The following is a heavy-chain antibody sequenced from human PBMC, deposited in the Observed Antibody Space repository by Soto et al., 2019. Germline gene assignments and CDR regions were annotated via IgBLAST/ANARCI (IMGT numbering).Heavy chain of an antibody. CDR3: VGAISAAGSYTLGY. CDR2: ARNKANGYTT. V-gene: IGHV3-72*01. J-gene: IGHJ4*02. CDR1: GFTFSDHY. D-gene: IGHD3-16*01. Sequence: EVLLVESGGGLVQPGGSLRLSCAASGFTFSDHYMDWVRQAPGKGLEWVGRARNKANGYTTEYVASVKDRFTISRDDSRDSLYLQLNSLNTEYTAVYYCVGAISAAGSYTLGYWGEGTLVTVSS.